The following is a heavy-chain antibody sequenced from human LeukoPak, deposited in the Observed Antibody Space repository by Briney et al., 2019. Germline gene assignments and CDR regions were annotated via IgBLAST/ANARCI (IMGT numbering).Heavy chain of an antibody. J-gene: IGHJ5*02. CDR3: ARTSGAPDGNWFDP. V-gene: IGHV1-69*02. CDR2: ISPILGIA. D-gene: IGHD1-1*01. CDR1: VGTFTIYT. Sequence: SVKVSCKASVGTFTIYTISWVRQAPGQGNEWMGRISPILGIANYEQHVQGRLTLTADKSTSTTYMELSSLNCEDTAVYYCARTSGAPDGNWFDPWGQGTLVTVSS.